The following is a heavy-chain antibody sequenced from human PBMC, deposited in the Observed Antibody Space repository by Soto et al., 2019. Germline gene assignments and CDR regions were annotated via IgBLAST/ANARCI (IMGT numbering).Heavy chain of an antibody. CDR2: IFPDDSDT. CDR1: GYIIKIYW. J-gene: IGHJ4*02. V-gene: IGHV5-51*01. D-gene: IGHD3-16*01. CDR3: FRGGVTSRTFDH. Sequence: PGESLKISCKASGYIIKIYWIGWVRQMPGQGLEWMGIIFPDDSDTRYSPSFQGHVTISVDKSISTAYVQWSSLKASDSAIYYCFRGGVTSRTFDHWGQGTLVTVSS.